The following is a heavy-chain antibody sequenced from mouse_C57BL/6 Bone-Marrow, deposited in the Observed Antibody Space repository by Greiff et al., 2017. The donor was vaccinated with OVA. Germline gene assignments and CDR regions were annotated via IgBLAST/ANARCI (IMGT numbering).Heavy chain of an antibody. Sequence: EVQLQQSGPELVKPGASVKISCKASGYTFTDYYMNWVKQSHGKSLEWIGDINPNNGGTSYNQKFKGKATLTVDKSSSTAYMELSSLTSEDSAVYFCARDGYYGAMDYWGQGTSVTVSS. J-gene: IGHJ4*01. CDR1: GYTFTDYY. CDR3: ARDGYYGAMDY. D-gene: IGHD2-3*01. CDR2: INPNNGGT. V-gene: IGHV1-26*01.